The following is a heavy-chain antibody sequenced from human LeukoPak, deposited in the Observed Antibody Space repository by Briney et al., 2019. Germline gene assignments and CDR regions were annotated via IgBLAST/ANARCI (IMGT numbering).Heavy chain of an antibody. V-gene: IGHV4-59*08. CDR3: ARHSPATAIPYYFDY. J-gene: IGHJ4*02. CDR2: IYYSGST. CDR1: GGSISSYY. D-gene: IGHD2-2*02. Sequence: SETLSLTCTVSGGSISSYYWSWIRQPPGKGLEGIGYIYYSGSTNYNPSLKSRVTISVDTSKNQFSLKLSSVTAADTAVYYCARHSPATAIPYYFDYWGQGTLVTVSS.